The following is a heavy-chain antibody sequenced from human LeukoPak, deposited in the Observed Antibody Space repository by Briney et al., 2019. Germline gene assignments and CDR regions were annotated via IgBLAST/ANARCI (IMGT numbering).Heavy chain of an antibody. D-gene: IGHD3-3*01. CDR3: ARRVDTYYNFWSGYLDS. V-gene: IGHV3-48*03. Sequence: GGSLRLSCAASGFTFSSYEMNWVRQAPGKGLEWVSYISRSGSTIYYADSVKGRFTISRDNAKNSLYLQLNSLRAEDTAVYYCARRVDTYYNFWSGYLDSWGQGILVTVSS. J-gene: IGHJ4*02. CDR1: GFTFSSYE. CDR2: ISRSGSTI.